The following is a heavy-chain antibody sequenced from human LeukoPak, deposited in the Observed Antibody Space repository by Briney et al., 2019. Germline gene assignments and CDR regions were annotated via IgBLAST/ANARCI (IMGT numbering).Heavy chain of an antibody. Sequence: SQTLSLTCTVSGASLSSGSYYWSWIRQPAGKGLEWIGRIYPSGSTDYNPSLKSRVTISIDTSKNQFSLKLSSVTAADTAVYYCARVGPLWFGELLPTDYYYYYMDVWGKGTTVTISS. CDR1: GASLSSGSYY. J-gene: IGHJ6*03. V-gene: IGHV4-61*02. CDR2: IYPSGST. D-gene: IGHD3-10*01. CDR3: ARVGPLWFGELLPTDYYYYYMDV.